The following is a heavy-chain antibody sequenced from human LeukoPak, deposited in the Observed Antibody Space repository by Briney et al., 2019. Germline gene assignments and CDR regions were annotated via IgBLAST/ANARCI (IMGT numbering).Heavy chain of an antibody. V-gene: IGHV1-24*01. Sequence: ASVKVSCKVSGYTLTELSMHWVRQAPGRGLEWMGGFDPEDGETTNAQKFQGRVTMTEDTSTDTAYMELSSLRSEDTAVYYCATDKEQLAPRYWGQGTLVTVSS. CDR2: FDPEDGET. CDR3: ATDKEQLAPRY. J-gene: IGHJ4*02. CDR1: GYTLTELS. D-gene: IGHD6-6*01.